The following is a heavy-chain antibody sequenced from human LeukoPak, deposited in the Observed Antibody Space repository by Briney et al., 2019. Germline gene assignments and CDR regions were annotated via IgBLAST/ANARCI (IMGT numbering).Heavy chain of an antibody. D-gene: IGHD2-15*01. CDR2: MNSDGSNT. CDR1: GFTFSRYW. Sequence: GGSLRLSCAASGFTFSRYWMHWVRQAPGEGLVWVSRMNSDGSNTNYADSVKGRFTISRDNAKNTLYLQMNSLRADDTAFYYCARDICSGIGCYPRAPFDYWGQGTLVTVSS. V-gene: IGHV3-74*01. CDR3: ARDICSGIGCYPRAPFDY. J-gene: IGHJ4*02.